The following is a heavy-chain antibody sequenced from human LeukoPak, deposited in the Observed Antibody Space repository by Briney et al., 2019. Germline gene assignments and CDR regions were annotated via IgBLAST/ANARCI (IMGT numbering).Heavy chain of an antibody. CDR2: IYSGGST. CDR3: AKLLYSRSPYYFDY. V-gene: IGHV3-66*01. Sequence: PGGSLRLSCAASGFTVSSNYMSWVRQAPGKGLEWVSVIYSGGSTYYADSVKGRFTISRDNSKNTLYLQMNSLRAEDTAVYYCAKLLYSRSPYYFDYWGQGTLVTVSS. D-gene: IGHD2-8*01. J-gene: IGHJ4*02. CDR1: GFTVSSNY.